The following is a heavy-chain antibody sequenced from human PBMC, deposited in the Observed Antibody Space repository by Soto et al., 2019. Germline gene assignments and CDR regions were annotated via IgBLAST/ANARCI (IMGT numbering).Heavy chain of an antibody. CDR1: GFTFSSYG. Sequence: QVQLVESGGGVVQPGRSLRLSCAASGFTFSSYGMHWVRQAPGKGLEWVAVISYDGSNKYYADSVKGRFTISRDNSKNXLYLQMNSLRDEDTAVYYCVKPAITGTTFSFNFDYWGQGTLVTVSS. J-gene: IGHJ4*02. CDR2: ISYDGSNK. CDR3: VKPAITGTTFSFNFDY. V-gene: IGHV3-30*18. D-gene: IGHD1-7*01.